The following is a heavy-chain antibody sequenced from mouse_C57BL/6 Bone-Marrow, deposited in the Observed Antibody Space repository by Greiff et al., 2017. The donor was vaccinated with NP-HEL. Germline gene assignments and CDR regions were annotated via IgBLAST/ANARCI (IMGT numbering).Heavy chain of an antibody. D-gene: IGHD1-1*01. J-gene: IGHJ1*03. CDR3: TRGSSYDWYFDV. V-gene: IGHV5-9-1*02. Sequence: EVKLMESGEGLVKPGGSLKLSCAASGFTFSSYAMSWVRQTPEKRLEWVAYISSGGDYIYYADTVKGRFTISRDNARNTLYLQMSSLKSEDTAMYYCTRGSSYDWYFDVWGTGTTVTVSS. CDR2: ISSGGDYI. CDR1: GFTFSSYA.